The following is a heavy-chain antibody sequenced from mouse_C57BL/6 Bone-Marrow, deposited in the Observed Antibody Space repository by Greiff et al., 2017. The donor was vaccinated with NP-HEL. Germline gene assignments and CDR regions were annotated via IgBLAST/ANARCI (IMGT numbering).Heavy chain of an antibody. CDR2: ISNGGGST. CDR1: GFTFSDYY. V-gene: IGHV5-12*01. Sequence: EVMLVESGGGLVQPGGSLKLSCAASGFTFSDYYMYWVRQTPEKRLEWVAYISNGGGSTYYPDTVKGRFTISRDNAKNTLYLQMSRLKSEDTAMYYCARRGDYEDYYAMDYWGQGTSVTVSS. CDR3: ARRGDYEDYYAMDY. D-gene: IGHD2-4*01. J-gene: IGHJ4*01.